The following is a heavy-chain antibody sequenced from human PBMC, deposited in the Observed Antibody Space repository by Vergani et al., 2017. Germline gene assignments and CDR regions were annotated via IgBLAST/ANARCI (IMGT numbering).Heavy chain of an antibody. CDR3: ARVSREYYYDSSGYLRYWYFDL. D-gene: IGHD3-22*01. V-gene: IGHV4-39*07. J-gene: IGHJ2*01. CDR1: GGSISSSSYY. CDR2: IYYSGST. Sequence: QLQLQESGPGLVKPSETLSLTCTVSGGSISSSSYYWGWIRQPPGKGLEWIGSIYYSGSTYYNPSLKSRVTISVDTSKNQFSLKLSSVTAADTAVYYCARVSREYYYDSSGYLRYWYFDLWGRGTLVTVSS.